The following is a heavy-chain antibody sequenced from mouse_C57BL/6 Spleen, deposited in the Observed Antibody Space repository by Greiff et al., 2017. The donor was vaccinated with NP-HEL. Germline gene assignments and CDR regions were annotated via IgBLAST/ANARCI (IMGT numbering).Heavy chain of an antibody. J-gene: IGHJ4*01. CDR2: IYPRSGNT. CDR3: ARKGTTVDYSAMDY. CDR1: GYTFTSYG. D-gene: IGHD1-1*01. Sequence: VQLQQSGAELARPGASVKLSCKASGYTFTSYGISWVKQRTGQGLEWIGEIYPRSGNTYYNEKFKGKATLTADKSSSTAYMELRSLTSEDSAVYFCARKGTTVDYSAMDYWGQGTSVTVSS. V-gene: IGHV1-81*01.